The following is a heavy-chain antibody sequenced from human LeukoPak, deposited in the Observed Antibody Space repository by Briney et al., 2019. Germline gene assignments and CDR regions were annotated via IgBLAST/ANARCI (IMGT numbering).Heavy chain of an antibody. V-gene: IGHV4-59*01. D-gene: IGHD1-26*01. J-gene: IGHJ6*03. CDR1: GGSFSGYY. Sequence: SETLSLTCAVYGGSFSGYYWSWIRQPPGKGLEWLGYIYYSGSTNYNPSLKSRVTISVDTSKNQFSLKLSSVTAADTAVYYCARGGSYLYHYYYMDVWGKGTTVTVSS. CDR3: ARGGSYLYHYYYMDV. CDR2: IYYSGST.